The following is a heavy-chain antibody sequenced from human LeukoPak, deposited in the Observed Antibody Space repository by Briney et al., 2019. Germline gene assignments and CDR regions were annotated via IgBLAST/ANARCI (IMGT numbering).Heavy chain of an antibody. CDR1: GYTLTELS. J-gene: IGHJ4*02. CDR3: AARPLSSSWYPVGY. V-gene: IGHV1-24*01. CDR2: FDPEDGET. Sequence: GASVKVSCKVSGYTLTELSMHWVRQAPGKGLEWMGGFDPEDGETIYAQKFQGRVTMTEDTSTDTAYMELSSLRSEDTAVYYCAARPLSSSWYPVGYWGQGTLVTVSS. D-gene: IGHD6-13*01.